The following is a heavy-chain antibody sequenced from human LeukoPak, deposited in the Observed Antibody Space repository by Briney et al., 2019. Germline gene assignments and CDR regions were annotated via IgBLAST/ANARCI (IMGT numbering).Heavy chain of an antibody. V-gene: IGHV4-59*08. CDR2: IHYSGST. Sequence: SETLSLTCTVSGGSISSYYWSWIRQPPGKGLEWIGYIHYSGSTNYNPSLKSRVTISVDTSKNQFSLKLSSVTAADTAVYYCARHVRYSYGYFDYWGQGTLVTVSS. J-gene: IGHJ4*02. CDR3: ARHVRYSYGYFDY. CDR1: GGSISSYY. D-gene: IGHD5-18*01.